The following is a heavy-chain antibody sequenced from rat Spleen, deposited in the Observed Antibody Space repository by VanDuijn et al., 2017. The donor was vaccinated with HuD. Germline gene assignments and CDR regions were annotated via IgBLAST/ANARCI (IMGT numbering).Heavy chain of an antibody. Sequence: EVQLVESDGGLVQPGRSLKLSCAASGLNFSKYGMAWVRQAPKKGLEWVATINYEGSNTYYRDSVKVRFTISRDIAKSTLYLQMINLRSEDTATYYCTRGTYFRHWGQGVMVTVSS. CDR2: INYEGSNT. J-gene: IGHJ2*01. CDR3: TRGTYFRH. CDR1: GLNFSKYG. D-gene: IGHD4-6*01. V-gene: IGHV5-29*01.